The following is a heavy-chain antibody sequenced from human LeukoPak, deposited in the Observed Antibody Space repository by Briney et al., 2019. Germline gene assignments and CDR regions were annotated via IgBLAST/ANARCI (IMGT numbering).Heavy chain of an antibody. D-gene: IGHD1-7*01. CDR3: AKDSYFSGTDYFDY. Sequence: GGSLRLSCAASGVTFSSYAMSWVRQAPGKGLEWVSAISGSGGSTYYADSVKGRFAISRDNSKNTLYLQMNSLRAEDTAVYYCAKDSYFSGTDYFDYWGQGTLVTVSS. CDR2: ISGSGGST. J-gene: IGHJ4*02. CDR1: GVTFSSYA. V-gene: IGHV3-23*01.